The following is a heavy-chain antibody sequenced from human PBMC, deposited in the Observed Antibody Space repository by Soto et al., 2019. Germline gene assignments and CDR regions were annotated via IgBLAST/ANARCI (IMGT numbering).Heavy chain of an antibody. V-gene: IGHV3-30-3*01. Sequence: GGSLRLSCSASGFTFRSYAMHWVRQAPGKGLEWVAVISYDENNRYYTDSVKGRFTISRDNSKNTLYLQVNSLRAEDTAVYYCARAMDTAMASKDNWFDPWGQGTLVTVSS. CDR2: ISYDENNR. J-gene: IGHJ5*02. CDR1: GFTFRSYA. D-gene: IGHD5-18*01. CDR3: ARAMDTAMASKDNWFDP.